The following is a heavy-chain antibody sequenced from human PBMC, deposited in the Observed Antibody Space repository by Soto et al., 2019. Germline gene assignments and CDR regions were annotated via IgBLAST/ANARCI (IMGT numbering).Heavy chain of an antibody. CDR3: ARDYGLYGMDV. Sequence: GGSLRLSCAASGFTFSSYDMHWVRQATGKGLEWVSAIGTAGDTYYPGSVKGRFTISRENAKNSLYLQMNSLRAEDTAVYYCARDYGLYGMDVWGQGTTVTVSS. V-gene: IGHV3-13*01. D-gene: IGHD4-17*01. CDR2: IGTAGDT. CDR1: GFTFSSYD. J-gene: IGHJ6*02.